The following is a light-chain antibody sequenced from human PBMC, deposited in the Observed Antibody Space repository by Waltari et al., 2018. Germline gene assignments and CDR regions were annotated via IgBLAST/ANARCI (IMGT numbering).Light chain of an antibody. CDR2: GAS. J-gene: IGKJ2*02. V-gene: IGKV3-20*01. CDR1: QNVSRSY. CDR3: QQYRISCT. Sequence: EIVLTQSPGTLFLSPGERATLSCRASQNVSRSYLAWYQQKVGQAPRLLIYGASSRATGIPDRFSGSGSGADFTLTVSRLETEDFAVYYCQQYRISCTFGQGTKLAIK.